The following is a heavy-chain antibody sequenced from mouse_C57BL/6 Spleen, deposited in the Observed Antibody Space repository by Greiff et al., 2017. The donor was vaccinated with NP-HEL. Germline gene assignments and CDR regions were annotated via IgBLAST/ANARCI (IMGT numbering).Heavy chain of an antibody. D-gene: IGHD2-4*01. Sequence: VQLVESGAELVKPGASVKLSCKASGYTFTEYTIHWVKQRSGQGLEWIGWFYPGSGSIKYNEKFKDKATLTADKSSSTVYMELSRLTSEDSAVYVCARHEALYDYIYYCDYWGQGTTLTVSS. J-gene: IGHJ2*01. CDR2: FYPGSGSI. CDR1: GYTFTEYT. V-gene: IGHV1-62-2*01. CDR3: ARHEALYDYIYYCDY.